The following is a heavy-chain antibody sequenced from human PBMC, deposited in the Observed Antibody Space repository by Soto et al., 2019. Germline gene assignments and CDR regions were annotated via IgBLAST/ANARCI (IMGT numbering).Heavy chain of an antibody. CDR2: ISAYNGNT. CDR1: GYTFTSYG. Sequence: ASVKVSCKASGYTFTSYGISWGRQAPGQGLEWMGWISAYNGNTNYAQKLQGRVTMTTDTSTSTAYMELRSLRSDDTAVYYCAREFDPGFTLGQRTDAFDIWGQGTMVTVSS. CDR3: AREFDPGFTLGQRTDAFDI. V-gene: IGHV1-18*01. D-gene: IGHD7-27*01. J-gene: IGHJ3*02.